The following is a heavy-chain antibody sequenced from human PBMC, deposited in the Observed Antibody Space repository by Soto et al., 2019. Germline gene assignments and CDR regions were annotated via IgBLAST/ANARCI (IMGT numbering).Heavy chain of an antibody. CDR2: ISAYNGNT. V-gene: IGHV1-18*01. CDR3: ARGLPGEYYDFWGVSDI. CDR1: GYTFTSYG. J-gene: IGHJ3*02. Sequence: QVQLVQSGAEVKKPGASVKVSCKASGYTFTSYGISWVRQAPGQGLEWMGWISAYNGNTNYAQKLQGRGTMTTDTSTSTAYMELRSLRSDDTAVYYCARGLPGEYYDFWGVSDIWGQGTMVTVSS. D-gene: IGHD3-3*01.